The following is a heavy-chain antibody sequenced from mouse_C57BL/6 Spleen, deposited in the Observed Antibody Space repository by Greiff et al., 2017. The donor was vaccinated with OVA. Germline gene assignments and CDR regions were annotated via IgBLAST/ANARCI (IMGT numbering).Heavy chain of an antibody. J-gene: IGHJ3*01. CDR2: INPSTGGT. CDR1: GYSFTGYY. Sequence: DVQLVESGPELVKPGASVKISCKASGYSFTGYYMNWVKQSPEKSLEWIGEINPSTGGTTYNQKFKAKATLTVDKSSSTAYMQLKSLTSEDSAVYYCASSSYAWFAYWGQGTLVTVSA. CDR3: ASSSYAWFAY. D-gene: IGHD1-1*01. V-gene: IGHV1-42*01.